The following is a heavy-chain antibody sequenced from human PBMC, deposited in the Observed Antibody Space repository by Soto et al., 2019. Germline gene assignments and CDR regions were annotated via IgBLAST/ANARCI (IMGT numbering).Heavy chain of an antibody. J-gene: IGHJ6*02. CDR2: INANSGGT. V-gene: IGHV1-2*02. D-gene: IGHD3-3*01. Sequence: ASVKVSCKASGYTFIGYYMHWVRQAPGQGLEWMGWINANSGGTNCAQKFKGRVTMTRDTSTSTAYMDLSSLRSDDTAVYYCAPSRLTIFGPLDVWGQGTTVTVSS. CDR3: APSRLTIFGPLDV. CDR1: GYTFIGYY.